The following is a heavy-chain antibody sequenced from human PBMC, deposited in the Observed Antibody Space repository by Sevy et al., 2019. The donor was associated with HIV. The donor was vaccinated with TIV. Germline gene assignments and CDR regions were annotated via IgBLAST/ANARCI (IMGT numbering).Heavy chain of an antibody. D-gene: IGHD6-13*01. V-gene: IGHV1-69*13. Sequence: KPRASVKVSCKASGGTFSSYAISWVRQAPGQGLEWMGGIIPIFGIANYAQKFQGRVTITADESTSTAYMELSSLRSEDTAVYYCARSGEAAAGPYYYYYGMDVWGQGTTVTVSS. CDR3: ARSGEAAAGPYYYYYGMDV. CDR2: IIPIFGIA. CDR1: GGTFSSYA. J-gene: IGHJ6*02.